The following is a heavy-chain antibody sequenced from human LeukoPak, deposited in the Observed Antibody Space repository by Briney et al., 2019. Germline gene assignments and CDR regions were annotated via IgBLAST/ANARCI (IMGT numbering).Heavy chain of an antibody. D-gene: IGHD6-6*01. CDR2: INPNSGGT. CDR3: ARMQLGKGWYFDY. CDR1: GYTFTGYY. V-gene: IGHV1-2*02. Sequence: GASVKVSCKASGYTFTGYYMHWVRQAPGQGLERMGWINPNSGGTNYAQKFQGRVTMTRDTSISTAYMELSRLSSDDTAVYYCARMQLGKGWYFDYWGQGTLVTVSS. J-gene: IGHJ4*02.